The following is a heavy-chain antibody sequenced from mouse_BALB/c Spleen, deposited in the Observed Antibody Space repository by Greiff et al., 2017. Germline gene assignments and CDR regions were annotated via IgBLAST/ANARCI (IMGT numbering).Heavy chain of an antibody. D-gene: IGHD1-2*01. J-gene: IGHJ2*01. CDR2: ISSGSSTI. CDR3: ARSPLLRLYYFDY. V-gene: IGHV5-17*02. Sequence: EVMLVESGGGLVQPGGSRKLSCAASGFTFSSFGMHWVRQAPEKGLEWVAYISSGSSTIYYADTVKGRFTISRDNPKNTLFLQMTSLRSEDTAMYYCARSPLLRLYYFDYWGQGTTLTVSS. CDR1: GFTFSSFG.